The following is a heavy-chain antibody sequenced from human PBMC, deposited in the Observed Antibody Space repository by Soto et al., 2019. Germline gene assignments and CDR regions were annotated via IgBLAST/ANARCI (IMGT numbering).Heavy chain of an antibody. D-gene: IGHD3-22*01. CDR3: ARYDDSAYVKRDAFDL. J-gene: IGHJ5*02. Sequence: KPSETLSLTCTVSGVSISNYYWNWIRQPPGKGLEWIGYVYYSGSTNYNPSLKSRVTISIDTSESKLSLKLTSVTAADTAVYYCARYDDSAYVKRDAFDLWGQGALVTVSS. CDR1: GVSISNYY. CDR2: VYYSGST. V-gene: IGHV4-59*01.